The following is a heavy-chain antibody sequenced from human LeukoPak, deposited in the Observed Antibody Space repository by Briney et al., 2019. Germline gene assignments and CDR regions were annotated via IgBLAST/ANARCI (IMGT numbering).Heavy chain of an antibody. J-gene: IGHJ3*01. CDR2: TYYTSKWNT. CDR3: ARGRASAFDV. Sequence: SQTLSLTCAISGDSVSSLSSAWNWVRQSPSRGLEWLGRTYYTSKWNTDYAVSVKSRIVVNPDTSKNQFSLQLNSVTSEDTAVYYCARGRASAFDVWGQGTMVTVSS. D-gene: IGHD6-25*01. CDR1: GDSVSSLSSA. V-gene: IGHV6-1*01.